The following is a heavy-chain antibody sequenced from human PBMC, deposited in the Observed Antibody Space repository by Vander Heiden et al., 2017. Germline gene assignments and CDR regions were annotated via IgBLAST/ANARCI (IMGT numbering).Heavy chain of an antibody. J-gene: IGHJ6*02. Sequence: EVQLVEYAGGLVKPCGSLRLCCAASGFIFSTAWSNCVPQAPGKGLEWVGHIKSKTDGGTKDYAAPVKGRFTISRDDIKNTLYLQMNSLKTEDTAVYYCTTLRLTVTTGCMDVWGQGTTVTVSS. V-gene: IGHV3-15*07. CDR2: IKSKTDGGTK. D-gene: IGHD4-17*01. CDR3: TTLRLTVTTGCMDV. CDR1: GFIFSTAW.